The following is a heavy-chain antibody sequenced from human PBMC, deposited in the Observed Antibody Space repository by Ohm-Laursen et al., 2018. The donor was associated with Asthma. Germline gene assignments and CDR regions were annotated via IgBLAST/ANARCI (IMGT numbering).Heavy chain of an antibody. Sequence: ASVKVSCKASGYPFTRDYMHWVRQAPGQGLERMGIINPSSGSSSYAQKFQGRVTMTSDTSTSTVYMELSSLRSEDTAVYYCARATFSTSCGGDCYYFDYWGQGTLVTVSS. CDR2: INPSSGSS. CDR1: GYPFTRDY. J-gene: IGHJ4*02. D-gene: IGHD2-21*02. V-gene: IGHV1-46*01. CDR3: ARATFSTSCGGDCYYFDY.